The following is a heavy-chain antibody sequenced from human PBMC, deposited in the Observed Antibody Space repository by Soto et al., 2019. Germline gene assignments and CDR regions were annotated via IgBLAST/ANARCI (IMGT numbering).Heavy chain of an antibody. Sequence: GSVKVSFKTSGYAFSTRGISLVRQAPGQGLEWLGWIRPDNGNRKSAQRLQGRVTLTTDTSASTAYMELRSLTSDDTAMYYCARDKEPNRYNDWGQGTLVTVSS. CDR2: IRPDNGNR. J-gene: IGHJ1*01. CDR1: GYAFSTRG. V-gene: IGHV1-18*01. D-gene: IGHD1-20*01. CDR3: ARDKEPNRYND.